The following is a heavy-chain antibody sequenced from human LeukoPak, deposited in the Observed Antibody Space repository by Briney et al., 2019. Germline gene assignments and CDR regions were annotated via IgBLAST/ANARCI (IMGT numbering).Heavy chain of an antibody. D-gene: IGHD5-18*01. CDR1: GYTFTCYY. CDR3: ASFAVDTAMVTSSLVY. J-gene: IGHJ4*02. V-gene: IGHV1-2*06. Sequence: ASVKVSCKASGYTFTCYYMHWVRQAPGQGLEWMGRINPNSGGTNYAQKFQGRVTMTRDTSISTAYMELSRLRSDDTAVYYCASFAVDTAMVTSSLVYWGQGTLVTVSS. CDR2: INPNSGGT.